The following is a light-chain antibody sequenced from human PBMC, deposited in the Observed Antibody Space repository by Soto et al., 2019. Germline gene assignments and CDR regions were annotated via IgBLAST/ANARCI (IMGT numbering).Light chain of an antibody. CDR1: NSNISSHT. CDR3: AAWDDSLNGVV. CDR2: SSN. V-gene: IGLV1-44*01. Sequence: QSVLTQPPSASGTPGQRVTISCSGSNSNISSHTLNWYQHLPGTAPKLLIYSSNQRPSGVPDRFSASKSGTSASLAISGLQSEDEADYYCAAWDDSLNGVVFGGGTQLTVL. J-gene: IGLJ3*02.